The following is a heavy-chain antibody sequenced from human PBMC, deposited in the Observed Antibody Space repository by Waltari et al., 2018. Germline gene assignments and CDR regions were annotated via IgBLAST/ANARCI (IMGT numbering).Heavy chain of an antibody. CDR3: AKGSRGYTNYFFDS. V-gene: IGHV3-23*01. Sequence: EVQLLESAGGLVQPGEALRLSCAASGFSFMGFAMSWVRQAPGGGVEVVASISGSGATPFYADSVKGRFTIVRDNSRDTVYLQMNSLRVDDSAVYYCAKGSRGYTNYFFDSWGQGTLVSVSS. CDR1: GFSFMGFA. J-gene: IGHJ4*02. D-gene: IGHD3-16*02. CDR2: ISGSGATP.